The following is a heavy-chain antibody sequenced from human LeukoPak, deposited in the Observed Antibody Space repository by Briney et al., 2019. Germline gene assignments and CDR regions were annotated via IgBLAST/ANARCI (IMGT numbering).Heavy chain of an antibody. CDR2: INGGGSGT. CDR1: GFTFSNNV. Sequence: PGRSLRLSCAASGFTFSNNVMHWVRQAPGKGLEWVSAINGGGSGTFYADSVKGRFTISRDNSKNALYLQMNSLRAEDTAVYYCAKVISGADSFFDYWGQGTLVTVSS. V-gene: IGHV3-23*01. CDR3: AKVISGADSFFDY. J-gene: IGHJ4*02. D-gene: IGHD1-26*01.